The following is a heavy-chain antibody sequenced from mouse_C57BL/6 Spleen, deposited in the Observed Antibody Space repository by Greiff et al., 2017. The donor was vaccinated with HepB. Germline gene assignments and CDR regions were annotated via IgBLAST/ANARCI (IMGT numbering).Heavy chain of an antibody. J-gene: IGHJ4*01. Sequence: QVQLKQSGPELVKPGASVKLSCKASGYTFTSYDINWVKQRPGQGLEWIGWIYPRDGSTKYNEKFKGKATLTVDTSSSTAYMELHSLTSEDSAVYFCARGYGNYGDYAMDYWGQGTSVTVSS. CDR1: GYTFTSYD. D-gene: IGHD2-10*02. CDR2: IYPRDGST. V-gene: IGHV1-85*01. CDR3: ARGYGNYGDYAMDY.